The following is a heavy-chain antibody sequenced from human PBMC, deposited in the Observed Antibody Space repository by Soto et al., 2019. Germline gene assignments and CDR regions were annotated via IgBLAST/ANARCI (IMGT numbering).Heavy chain of an antibody. V-gene: IGHV3-23*01. J-gene: IGHJ4*02. D-gene: IGHD5-18*01. Sequence: EVQLLESGGGLVQPGGSLRLSCAASGFTFSSYAMSWVRQAPGKGLEWVSAISGSGGSTYYADSAKGRFTISRDNSKNTLHLQMNSLRAEDTAVYYCAKGPSIQLWSGFDYCGKGALVTVSS. CDR1: GFTFSSYA. CDR2: ISGSGGST. CDR3: AKGPSIQLWSGFDY.